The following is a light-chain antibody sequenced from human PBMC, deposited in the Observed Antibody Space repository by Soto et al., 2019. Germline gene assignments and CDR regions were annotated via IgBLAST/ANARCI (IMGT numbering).Light chain of an antibody. CDR1: QGIRND. V-gene: IGKV1-17*01. CDR3: QHYNSYSEA. J-gene: IGKJ1*01. CDR2: KAS. Sequence: PSSLSASVGDRVTITCRASQGIRNDLGWYQQKPGKAPKRLIYKASTLKSGVPSRFSGSGSGTEFTLTISSLQPDDFATYYCQHYNSYSEAFGQGTKVDIK.